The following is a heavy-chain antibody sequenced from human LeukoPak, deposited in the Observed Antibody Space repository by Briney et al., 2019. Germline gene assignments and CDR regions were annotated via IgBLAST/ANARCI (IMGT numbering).Heavy chain of an antibody. Sequence: SETLSLTCTVSGGSISSYYWSWIRQPPGKGLEWIGYIYYSGSTNYNPSLKSRVTISVDTSKNQFSLKLSSVTAADTAVYYCASSGGIVDYWGQGTLVTVSS. J-gene: IGHJ4*02. V-gene: IGHV4-59*01. CDR3: ASSGGIVDY. CDR1: GGSISSYY. CDR2: IYYSGST. D-gene: IGHD1-26*01.